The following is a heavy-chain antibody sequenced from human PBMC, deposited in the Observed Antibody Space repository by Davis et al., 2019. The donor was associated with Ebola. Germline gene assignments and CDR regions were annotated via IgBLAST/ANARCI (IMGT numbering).Heavy chain of an antibody. V-gene: IGHV4-59*08. Sequence: SEPLSLPCPLPGGSISSYYWSWIRQPPGKGLEWIGYIYFSGSTNYNPSLKSRVTISVDTSKNQFSLKLSSVTAADTAVYYCARQTGLAAAGRGVDYWGQGTLVTVSS. CDR2: IYFSGST. CDR3: ARQTGLAAAGRGVDY. J-gene: IGHJ4*02. D-gene: IGHD6-13*01. CDR1: GGSISSYY.